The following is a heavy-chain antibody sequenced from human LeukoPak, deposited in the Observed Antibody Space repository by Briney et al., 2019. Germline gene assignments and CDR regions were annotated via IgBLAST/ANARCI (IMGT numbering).Heavy chain of an antibody. J-gene: IGHJ6*02. D-gene: IGHD3-10*01. Sequence: SETLSLTCTVSGGSISSSSYYWGWIRQPPGKGLEWIGSIYYSGSTYYNPSLKSRVTISVDTSKNQFSLKLSSVTAADTAVYYCAREYYGSGTYAPRDYYYYYMDVWGRGTTVTVSS. CDR2: IYYSGST. V-gene: IGHV4-39*07. CDR1: GGSISSSSYY. CDR3: AREYYGSGTYAPRDYYYYYMDV.